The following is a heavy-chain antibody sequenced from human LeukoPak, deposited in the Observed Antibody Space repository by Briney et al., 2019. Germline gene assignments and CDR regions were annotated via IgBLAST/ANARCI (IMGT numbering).Heavy chain of an antibody. Sequence: NPGRSLRLSCAASGFTFSSYSMSWVRQAPGKGLEWVSSISSSGTYIYYADSVKGRFTISRDNAKNSLYLQMNILRAEDTAVYYCARDGYNYGHGHDYWGQGTLVTVSS. CDR2: ISSSGTYI. D-gene: IGHD5-18*01. V-gene: IGHV3-21*01. CDR3: ARDGYNYGHGHDY. J-gene: IGHJ4*02. CDR1: GFTFSSYS.